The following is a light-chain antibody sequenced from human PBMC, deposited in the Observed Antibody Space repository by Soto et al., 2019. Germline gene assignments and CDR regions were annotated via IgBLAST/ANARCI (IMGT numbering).Light chain of an antibody. CDR2: AAS. Sequence: IRLPQSASSLSASTGDRVTITCRARQRISSYLAWYQQKPGKAPKLLIYAASTMQSGVPPRFSGSGSGTDFTLTISSLQPEDFATYYCQQLNSYPRTFGGGTKVDIK. CDR3: QQLNSYPRT. V-gene: IGKV1-9*01. CDR1: QRISSY. J-gene: IGKJ4*02.